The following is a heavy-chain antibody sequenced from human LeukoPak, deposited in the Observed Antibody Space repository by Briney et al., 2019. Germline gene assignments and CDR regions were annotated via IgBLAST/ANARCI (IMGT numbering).Heavy chain of an antibody. J-gene: IGHJ5*02. CDR3: ARRRSKSSSWYFGGWFDP. Sequence: SSQTLSLTCTVSGGSFSSGSYYWSWIRQPAGKGLEWIGRIETSGSTNYNPSLKSRVTISVDTSKNQFSLKVSSVTAADTAVYYCARRRSKSSSWYFGGWFDPWGQGTLVTVSS. CDR2: IETSGST. V-gene: IGHV4-61*02. D-gene: IGHD6-13*01. CDR1: GGSFSSGSYY.